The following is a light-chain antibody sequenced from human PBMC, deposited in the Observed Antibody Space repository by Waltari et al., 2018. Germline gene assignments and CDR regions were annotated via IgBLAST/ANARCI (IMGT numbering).Light chain of an antibody. CDR1: AGEVTSGHH. J-gene: IGLJ3*02. V-gene: IGLV7-43*01. Sequence: QTVVTQEPSLTVSPGGTVTLTCASRAGEVTSGHHAHWLQPRPGQPPSLLIFSTNDKHPPTPARFSGSLLGGKAALTLSEVQSEDEADYYCLLFFDNSRVFGGGTKLTVL. CDR3: LLFFDNSRV. CDR2: STN.